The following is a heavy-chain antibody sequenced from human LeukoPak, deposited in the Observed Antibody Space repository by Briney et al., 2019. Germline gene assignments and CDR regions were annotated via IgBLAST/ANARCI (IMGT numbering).Heavy chain of an antibody. CDR2: IYPGDSDT. D-gene: IGHD1-26*01. CDR1: GYRFTNHW. V-gene: IGHV5-51*01. J-gene: IGHJ3*02. CDR3: ARREVGAAAGIAFEI. Sequence: GESLKISCEGSGYRFTNHWIAWVRQTPGKGLEWMAIIYPGDSDTRYSPSFQGQVTISADKSISTAYLQWSSLKASDTAMYYCARREVGAAAGIAFEIWGQGTKVIVSS.